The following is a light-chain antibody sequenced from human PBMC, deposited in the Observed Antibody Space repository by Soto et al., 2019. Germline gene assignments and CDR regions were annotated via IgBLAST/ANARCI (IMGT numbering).Light chain of an antibody. CDR3: SSYRSSGTILV. J-gene: IGLJ1*01. CDR1: SSDVRGYNY. CDR2: EVS. Sequence: QCALTHPASGSGSPGQSLTISCTGTSSDVRGYNYVSWYQQHPAKAPKLMIDEVSNGRSGVSNRFSGSKSGNTASLTISGLQAGDEADYYCSSYRSSGTILVFGTGTKVTV. V-gene: IGLV2-14*01.